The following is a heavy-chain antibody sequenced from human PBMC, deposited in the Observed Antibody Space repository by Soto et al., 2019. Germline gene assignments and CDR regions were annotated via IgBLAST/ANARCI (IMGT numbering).Heavy chain of an antibody. D-gene: IGHD3-22*01. V-gene: IGHV3-30-3*01. CDR2: ISYDGNNK. Sequence: QVQLVESGGGVVQPGRSPRLSCVASGFTFSSYVMHWVRQAPGKGLEWVAVISYDGNNKYSADSVKGRFTISRDNSKNTLYLQMNSLRAEDTAMYYCARGRNTYYYESALDIWGQGTVVTVSS. J-gene: IGHJ3*02. CDR1: GFTFSSYV. CDR3: ARGRNTYYYESALDI.